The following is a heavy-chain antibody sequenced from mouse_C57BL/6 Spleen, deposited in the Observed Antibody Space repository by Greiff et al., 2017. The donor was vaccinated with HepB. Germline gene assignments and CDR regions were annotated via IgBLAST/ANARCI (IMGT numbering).Heavy chain of an antibody. CDR2: ISDGGSYT. CDR1: GFTFSSYA. V-gene: IGHV5-4*01. Sequence: EVQRVESGGGLVKPGGSLKLSCAASGFTFSSYAMSWVRQTPEKRLEWVATISDGGSYTYYPDNVKGRFTISRDNAKNNLYLQMSHLKSEDTAMYYCARDSLGRFAYWGQGTLVTVSA. CDR3: ARDSLGRFAY. J-gene: IGHJ3*01. D-gene: IGHD4-1*01.